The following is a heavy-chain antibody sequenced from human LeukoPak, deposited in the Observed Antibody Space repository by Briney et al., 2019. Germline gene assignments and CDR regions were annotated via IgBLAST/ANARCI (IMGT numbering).Heavy chain of an antibody. D-gene: IGHD4-17*01. J-gene: IGHJ6*03. CDR3: AKYYGAAPDYYYYLDV. V-gene: IGHV3-48*03. Sequence: GGSLRLSCAASGFTFSSYEMNWVRQAPGKGLEWVSYISSSGSTIYYADSVKGRFTISRDNSKNTLYLQMNSLRAEDTAVYYCAKYYGAAPDYYYYLDVWGKGTTVTISS. CDR1: GFTFSSYE. CDR2: ISSSGSTI.